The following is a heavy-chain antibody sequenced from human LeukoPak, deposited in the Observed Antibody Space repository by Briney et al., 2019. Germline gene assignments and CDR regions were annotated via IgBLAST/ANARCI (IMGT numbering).Heavy chain of an antibody. CDR2: IKTDGSGI. J-gene: IGHJ3*02. CDR3: AKNIVVVTRAAFDI. Sequence: PGGSLRLSCAASGFSFNSYWMHWVRQAPGKGLVWVSQIKTDGSGIGYADSVKGRFTISRDNSKNTLYLQMNSLRAEDTAVYYCAKNIVVVTRAAFDIWGQGTMVTVSS. V-gene: IGHV3-74*01. CDR1: GFSFNSYW. D-gene: IGHD2-21*02.